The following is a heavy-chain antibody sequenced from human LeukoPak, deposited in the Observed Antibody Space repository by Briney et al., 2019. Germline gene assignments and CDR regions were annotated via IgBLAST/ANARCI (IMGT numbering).Heavy chain of an antibody. V-gene: IGHV4-59*12. Sequence: SETLSLTCTVSGGSISSYYWSWIRQPPGKGLEWIGYIYYSGSTNYNPSLKSRVTISVDTSKNQFSLKLSSVTAADTAVYYCARGKYYYDSSGYYDLYYYYMDVWGKGTTVTVSS. CDR3: ARGKYYYDSSGYYDLYYYYMDV. D-gene: IGHD3-22*01. J-gene: IGHJ6*03. CDR1: GGSISSYY. CDR2: IYYSGST.